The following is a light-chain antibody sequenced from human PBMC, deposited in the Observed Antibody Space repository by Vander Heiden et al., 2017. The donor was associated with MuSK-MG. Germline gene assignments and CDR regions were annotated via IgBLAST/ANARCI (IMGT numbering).Light chain of an antibody. CDR3: QQYGWSPYT. J-gene: IGKJ2*01. V-gene: IGKV3-20*01. CDR1: QSVFGDY. CDR2: VTS. Sequence: EIVLTQSPGTLSLSPGDRATLSCRASQSVFGDYLAWYQQKPCQAPRLLIYVTSRRVTGIPDRFSGSGSGTDFTLTITRLEPEDFAVYYCQQYGWSPYTFGQGTKLEI.